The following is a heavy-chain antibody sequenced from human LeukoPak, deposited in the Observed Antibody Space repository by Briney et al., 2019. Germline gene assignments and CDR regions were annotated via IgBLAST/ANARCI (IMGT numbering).Heavy chain of an antibody. CDR1: GYTFTGQY. CDR3: ARDLAPDAFDI. CDR2: INPYSGGT. V-gene: IGHV1-2*02. J-gene: IGHJ3*02. Sequence: ASVKVSCKASGYTFTGQYMHWVRQAPGQGLEWMGGINPYSGGTNYARKFQGRVTMTRDTSISTAYMELSRLRSDDTAVYYCARDLAPDAFDIWGQGTMVTVSS.